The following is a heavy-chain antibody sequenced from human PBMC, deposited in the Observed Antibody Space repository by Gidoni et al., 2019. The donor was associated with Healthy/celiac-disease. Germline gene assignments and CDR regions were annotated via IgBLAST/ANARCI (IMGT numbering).Heavy chain of an antibody. V-gene: IGHV3-48*02. J-gene: IGHJ6*03. CDR1: GFTFSSYS. D-gene: IGHD3-3*01. CDR3: ARDVTYYDFWSGYYNVGYYYYMDV. Sequence: EVQLVESGGGLVQPGGSLRLSCAASGFTFSSYSMNWVRQAPGKGLEGVSYISSSSSTIYYADSVKGRFTISRDNAKNSLYLQMNSLRDEDTAVYYCARDVTYYDFWSGYYNVGYYYYMDVWGKGTTVTVSS. CDR2: ISSSSSTI.